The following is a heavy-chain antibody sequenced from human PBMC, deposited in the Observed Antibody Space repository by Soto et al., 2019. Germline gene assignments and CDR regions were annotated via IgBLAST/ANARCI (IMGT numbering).Heavy chain of an antibody. D-gene: IGHD6-13*01. CDR1: GFTFSSYS. J-gene: IGHJ4*02. Sequence: GGSLRLSCAASGFTFSSYSMNWVRQAPGKGLEWVSSISSSSSYIYYADSVKGRFTISRDNAKNSLYLQMNSLTAADTAIFYCASIAAPGTTHFDFWGQGTLVTVSS. V-gene: IGHV3-21*01. CDR3: ASIAAPGTTHFDF. CDR2: ISSSSSYI.